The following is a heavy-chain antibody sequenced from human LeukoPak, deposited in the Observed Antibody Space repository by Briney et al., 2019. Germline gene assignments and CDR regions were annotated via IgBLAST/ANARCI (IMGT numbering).Heavy chain of an antibody. CDR1: GGSISSGGYS. CDR2: IYHSGST. D-gene: IGHD3-10*01. CDR3: ARGRLEDSLWFGGSSMVNWFDP. J-gene: IGHJ5*02. Sequence: SETLSLTCAVSGGSISSGGYSWSWIRRPPGKGLEWIGYIYHSGSTYYNPSLKSRVTISVDRSKNQFSLKLSSVTAADTAVYYCARGRLEDSLWFGGSSMVNWFDPWGQGTLVTVSS. V-gene: IGHV4-30-2*01.